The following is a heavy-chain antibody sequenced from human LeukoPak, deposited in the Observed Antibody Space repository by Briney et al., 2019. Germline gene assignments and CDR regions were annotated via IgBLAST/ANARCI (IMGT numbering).Heavy chain of an antibody. J-gene: IGHJ4*02. D-gene: IGHD1-1*01. CDR1: GYSISSGYY. CDR2: IYHSGST. CDR3: ARGANWNAPFDY. V-gene: IGHV4-38-2*02. Sequence: SETLSLTCNVSGYSISSGYYWGWIRQPPGKGLEWIGSIYHSGSTYYNPSLMSRVTISVDTSKNQFSLKLSSVTAADTAVYYCARGANWNAPFDYWGQGTLVTVSS.